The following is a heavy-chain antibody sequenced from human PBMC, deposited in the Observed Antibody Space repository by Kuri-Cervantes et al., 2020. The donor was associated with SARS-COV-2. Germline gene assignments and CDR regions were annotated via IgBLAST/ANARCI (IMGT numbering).Heavy chain of an antibody. CDR3: ASGYSSGSHYYYYYTDV. D-gene: IGHD6-19*01. Sequence: SVKVSCKASGGTFSSYAISWVRQAPGQGLEWMGRIIPIFGTANYAQKFQGRVTITADESTSTAYMELSSLRSEDTAVYYCASGYSSGSHYYYYYTDVWGKGTTVTVSS. CDR2: IIPIFGTA. V-gene: IGHV1-69*13. J-gene: IGHJ6*03. CDR1: GGTFSSYA.